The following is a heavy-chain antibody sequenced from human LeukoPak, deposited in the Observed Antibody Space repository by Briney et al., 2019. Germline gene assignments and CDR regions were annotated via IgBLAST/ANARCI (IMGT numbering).Heavy chain of an antibody. D-gene: IGHD3-10*01. Sequence: PGGSLRLSCAASGFTFSTYNMNWVRQSPGKGLEWLSFIGSSSNPVYYADSVRGRFTISRDNAKNSLYLQINSLRAEDTAVYYCARDYHNSGSYPFDFWGQGTLVTVSS. J-gene: IGHJ4*02. V-gene: IGHV3-48*04. CDR2: IGSSSNPV. CDR3: ARDYHNSGSYPFDF. CDR1: GFTFSTYN.